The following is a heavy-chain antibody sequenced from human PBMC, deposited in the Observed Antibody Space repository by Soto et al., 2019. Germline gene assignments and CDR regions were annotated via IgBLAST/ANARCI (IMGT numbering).Heavy chain of an antibody. V-gene: IGHV1-58*01. CDR1: GFTFTSSA. J-gene: IGHJ6*03. CDR3: ARVYYGSGSYYNVYYMDV. D-gene: IGHD3-10*01. CDR2: IVVGSGNT. Sequence: GASVKVSCKASGFTFTSSAVQWVRQARGQRLEWIGWIVVGSGNTNYAQKFQDRVTITRNTSTSTAYMELSSLRSEDTAVYYCARVYYGSGSYYNVYYMDVWGKGTTVTVSS.